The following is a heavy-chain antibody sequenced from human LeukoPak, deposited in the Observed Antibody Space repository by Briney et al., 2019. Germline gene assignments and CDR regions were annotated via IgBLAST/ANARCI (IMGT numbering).Heavy chain of an antibody. Sequence: ASVKVSCKASGYTFTSYYMQWVRQAPGQGLEWMGLINPSGGSTSYAQKFQGRVTMTRDTSTSTVYMELSSLRSEDTAVYYCARDGFGDYDFWSGSLRAAYYYYYGMDVWGQGTTVTVSS. D-gene: IGHD3-3*01. V-gene: IGHV1-46*01. CDR2: INPSGGST. CDR1: GYTFTSYY. CDR3: ARDGFGDYDFWSGSLRAAYYYYYGMDV. J-gene: IGHJ6*02.